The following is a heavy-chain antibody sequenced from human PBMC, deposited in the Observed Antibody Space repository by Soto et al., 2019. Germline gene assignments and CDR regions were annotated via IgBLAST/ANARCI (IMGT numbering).Heavy chain of an antibody. CDR3: ARDWSKFSYNYPYYYAMDA. CDR1: GFSVTNSY. J-gene: IGHJ6*04. V-gene: IGHV3-53*02. D-gene: IGHD5-18*01. CDR2: LYSSGTT. Sequence: EVQLVETGGGLIQPGGSLRLSCTVSGFSVTNSYINWVRQAPGKGLEWVSILYSSGTTYYADSVRGRFTVSRDDSKNTLFLHMNSLRADDTAVYYCARDWSKFSYNYPYYYAMDAWGKGTTVTVSS.